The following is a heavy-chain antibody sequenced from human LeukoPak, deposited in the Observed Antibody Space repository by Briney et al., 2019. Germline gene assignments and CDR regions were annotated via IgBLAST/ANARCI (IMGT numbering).Heavy chain of an antibody. Sequence: ASVKVSCKASGYTFTSYGISWVRRAPGQGLEWMGWISAYNGNTNYAQKLQGRVTMTTDTSTSTAYMELRSLRSDDTAVYYCARDNSAVAGNWFDPWGQGTLVTVSS. J-gene: IGHJ5*02. V-gene: IGHV1-18*01. CDR3: ARDNSAVAGNWFDP. CDR1: GYTFTSYG. CDR2: ISAYNGNT. D-gene: IGHD6-19*01.